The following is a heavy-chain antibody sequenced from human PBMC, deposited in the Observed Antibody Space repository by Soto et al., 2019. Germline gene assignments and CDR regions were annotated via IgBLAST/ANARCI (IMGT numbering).Heavy chain of an antibody. Sequence: QVQLVQSGAEVKKPGSSVKVSCKASGGTFSSYAISWVRQAPGQGLEWMGGIIPIFGTANYAQKFQGRVTITADESTSTAYMELDSLRSEDTAVYYCARDSAGYGSSSYYYYYGMDVWGQGTTVTVSS. CDR2: IIPIFGTA. CDR3: ARDSAGYGSSSYYYYYGMDV. V-gene: IGHV1-69*01. CDR1: GGTFSSYA. D-gene: IGHD3-10*01. J-gene: IGHJ6*02.